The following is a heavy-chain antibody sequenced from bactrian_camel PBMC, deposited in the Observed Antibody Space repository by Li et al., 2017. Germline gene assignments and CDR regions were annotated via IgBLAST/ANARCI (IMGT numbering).Heavy chain of an antibody. J-gene: IGHJ4*01. V-gene: IGHV3S9*01. CDR1: ASRTS. CDR3: VRDFGPGMPRRDEYDF. CDR2: IDSSDNT. D-gene: IGHD1*01. Sequence: QVQLVESGGGSVQTGGSLTLSCVYSASRTSMGWFREGPGKGREGVACIDSSDNTNYADFVKGRFTVSKDAAKNTLYLQMNSLKAEDTAVYYCVRDFGPGMPRRDEYDFWGQGTQVTVS.